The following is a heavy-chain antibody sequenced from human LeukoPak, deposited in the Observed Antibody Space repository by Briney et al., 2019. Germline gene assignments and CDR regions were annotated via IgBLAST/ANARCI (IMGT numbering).Heavy chain of an antibody. Sequence: SETLSLTCTVSGGSVSSSSHYWGWIRQPPGKGLEWIGSMYYRGSTYHNPSLKSRVTISVDTSKNQFSLKLSSVTAADTAVYYCATTTIRLGYWGQGTLVTVSS. J-gene: IGHJ4*02. CDR3: ATTTIRLGY. CDR2: MYYRGST. CDR1: GGSVSSSSHY. D-gene: IGHD1-26*01. V-gene: IGHV4-39*07.